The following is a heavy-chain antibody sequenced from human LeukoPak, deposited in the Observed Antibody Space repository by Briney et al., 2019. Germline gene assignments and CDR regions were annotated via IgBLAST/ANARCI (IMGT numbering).Heavy chain of an antibody. CDR1: GFTFNIYD. J-gene: IGHJ4*02. D-gene: IGHD6-25*01. Sequence: GGSLRLSCAAAGFTFNIYDMHWVRQAPGKGLEWVSLMSSTSSRAIYYGDSVKGRFTTSRDNAKNSLYLQMSSLRLEDTAIYYCAGRASGSYQLFWGQGILVTVSA. CDR3: AGRASGSYQLF. V-gene: IGHV3-48*04. CDR2: MSSTSSRAI.